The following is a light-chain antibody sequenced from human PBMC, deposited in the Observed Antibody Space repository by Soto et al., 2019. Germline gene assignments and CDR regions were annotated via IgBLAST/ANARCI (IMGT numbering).Light chain of an antibody. CDR1: NSNIGNKY. V-gene: IGLV1-47*01. J-gene: IGLJ3*02. CDR2: RNN. CDR3: AAWDDGVGGPA. Sequence: QSVLTQPPSASGTPGQRVTISCSGSNSNIGNKYVYWYQQLPGTAPKLLMYRNNHRPSVVPDRFSGSNSGTSASLAISGLRSEDEADYYCAAWDDGVGGPAFGGGTKVTVL.